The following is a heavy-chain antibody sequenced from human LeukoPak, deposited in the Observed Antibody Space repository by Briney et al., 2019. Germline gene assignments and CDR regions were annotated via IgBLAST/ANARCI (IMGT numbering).Heavy chain of an antibody. CDR2: INHSGST. J-gene: IGHJ4*02. Sequence: PSETLSLTCAVYGGSFSGYYWSWIRQPPGKGLEWIGEINHSGSTNYNPSLKSRVTISVDTSKNQFSLKLSSVTAADTAVYYCARGGHDYGDYHLDYWGQGTLVTVSS. D-gene: IGHD4-17*01. CDR1: GGSFSGYY. V-gene: IGHV4-34*01. CDR3: ARGGHDYGDYHLDY.